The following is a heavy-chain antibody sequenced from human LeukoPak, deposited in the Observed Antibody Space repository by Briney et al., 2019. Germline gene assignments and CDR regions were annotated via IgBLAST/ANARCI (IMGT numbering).Heavy chain of an antibody. CDR3: ARDMTDWWFDP. CDR2: IYYSGST. J-gene: IGHJ5*02. D-gene: IGHD3-9*01. V-gene: IGHV4-31*03. CDR1: GGSISSGGYY. Sequence: SETLSLTCTVSGGSISSGGYYWSWIRQHPGKGLEWIGYIYYSGSTHYNPSLKSRVTISVDTSKNQFSLKLSSVTAADTAVYYCARDMTDWWFDPWGQGTLVTVFS.